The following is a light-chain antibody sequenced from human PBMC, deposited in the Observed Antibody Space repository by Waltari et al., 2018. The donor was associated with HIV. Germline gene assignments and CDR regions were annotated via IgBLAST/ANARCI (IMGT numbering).Light chain of an antibody. CDR2: AAS. CDR1: QSISNY. J-gene: IGKJ1*01. Sequence: DIQMTQSPSSLSASVGDGVTITCRASQSISNYLNWYQQKPGKSPKLLIYAASSLHSGVPSRFSASGSGTDFNFTISSLQREDLATYYCQQSTSAPPWTFGQGTKVEIK. V-gene: IGKV1-39*01. CDR3: QQSTSAPPWT.